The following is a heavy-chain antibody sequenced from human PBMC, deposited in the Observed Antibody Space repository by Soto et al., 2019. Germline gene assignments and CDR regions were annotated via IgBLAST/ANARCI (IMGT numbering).Heavy chain of an antibody. D-gene: IGHD3-16*01. CDR1: GVTFSSYS. V-gene: IGHV3-48*01. J-gene: IGHJ4*02. Sequence: GGSLRLSCAASGVTFSSYSMNWVRQAPGKGLEWVSYISSSSSTIYYADSVKGRFTISRDNAKNSLYLQMNSLRAEDTAVYYCAEAYDYIWGIYGYWARGTLVTVSS. CDR2: ISSSSSTI. CDR3: AEAYDYIWGIYGY.